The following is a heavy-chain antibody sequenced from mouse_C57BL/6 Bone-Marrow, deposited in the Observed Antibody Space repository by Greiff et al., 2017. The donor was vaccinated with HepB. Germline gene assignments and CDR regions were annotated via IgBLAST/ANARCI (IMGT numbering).Heavy chain of an antibody. Sequence: QVQLQQPGAELVKPGASVKMSCKASGYTFTSYWITWVKQRPGQGLEWIGDIYPGSGSTNYNEKFKSKATLTVDTSSSTAYMQLSRLTSEDSAVYYCAPYYYGLHWYFDVWGTGTTVTVSS. V-gene: IGHV1-55*01. CDR3: APYYYGLHWYFDV. D-gene: IGHD1-1*01. J-gene: IGHJ1*03. CDR2: IYPGSGST. CDR1: GYTFTSYW.